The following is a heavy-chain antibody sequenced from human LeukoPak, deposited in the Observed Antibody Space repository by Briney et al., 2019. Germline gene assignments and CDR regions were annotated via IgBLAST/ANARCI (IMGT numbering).Heavy chain of an antibody. CDR1: GGSLSGYY. V-gene: IGHV4-34*01. CDR3: ARGPEDYDSSGYPARAFDY. CDR2: INHSGST. D-gene: IGHD3-22*01. J-gene: IGHJ4*02. Sequence: SETLSLTCAVYGGSLSGYYWSWIRQPPGKGLEWIGEINHSGSTNYNPSLKSRVTISVDTSKNQFSLKLSSVTAADTAVYYCARGPEDYDSSGYPARAFDYWGQGTLVTVSS.